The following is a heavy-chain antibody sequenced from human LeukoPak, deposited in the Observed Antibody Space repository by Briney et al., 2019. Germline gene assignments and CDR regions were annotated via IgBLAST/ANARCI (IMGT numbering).Heavy chain of an antibody. CDR1: GFTFRDYR. Sequence: GGSLRLSCEASGFTFRDYRMTWVRQAPGKGLEWVANVKQDGTEKFCVDSVKGRFTISRDNSKNTLYLQMNSLRAEDTAVYYCAKGIYSSGWSYFDYWGHGTLVTVSS. CDR2: VKQDGTEK. CDR3: AKGIYSSGWSYFDY. J-gene: IGHJ4*01. V-gene: IGHV3-7*03. D-gene: IGHD6-19*01.